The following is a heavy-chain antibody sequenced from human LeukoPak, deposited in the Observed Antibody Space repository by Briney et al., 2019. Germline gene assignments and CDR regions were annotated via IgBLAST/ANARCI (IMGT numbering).Heavy chain of an antibody. CDR3: AREWRGSQWLVSLGFDY. D-gene: IGHD6-19*01. J-gene: IGHJ4*02. CDR1: GGTFSSYA. Sequence: TVKVSCKASGGTFSSYAISWVRQAPGQGLEWMGGIIPIFGTANYAQKFQGRVTITADESTSTAYMELSSLRSEDTAVYYCAREWRGSQWLVSLGFDYWGQGTLVTVSS. V-gene: IGHV1-69*13. CDR2: IIPIFGTA.